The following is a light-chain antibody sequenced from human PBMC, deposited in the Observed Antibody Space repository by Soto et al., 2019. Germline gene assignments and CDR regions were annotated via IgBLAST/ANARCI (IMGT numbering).Light chain of an antibody. V-gene: IGKV2-28*01. CDR2: LAS. Sequence: EIVMTQAPLSLPVTPGEPASISCRSSQSLLHSDGYNYLAWYVQKPGHSPQLLINLASNRASGVPDRFSGSGSGTDFTLRISRVEADDVGVYYCMQVLQTPTFGGGTKVQIK. J-gene: IGKJ4*01. CDR3: MQVLQTPT. CDR1: QSLLHSDGYNY.